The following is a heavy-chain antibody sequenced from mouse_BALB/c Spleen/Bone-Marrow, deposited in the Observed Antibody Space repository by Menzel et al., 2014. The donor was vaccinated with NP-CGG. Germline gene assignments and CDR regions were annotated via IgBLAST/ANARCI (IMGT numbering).Heavy chain of an antibody. CDR2: ISSGGSYT. D-gene: IGHD2-14*01. J-gene: IGHJ2*01. V-gene: IGHV5-9-1*01. Sequence: EAMLVESGGGLVKPGGSLKLSCAASGLTSSSYAMSWVRQTPEKRLEWVASISSGGSYTCYPDSVKERFTISRDNAKNPLYLQMSSLRSEDTAMYYCARRRSDLNYFDYWGQGTTLTVSS. CDR3: ARRRSDLNYFDY. CDR1: GLTSSSYA.